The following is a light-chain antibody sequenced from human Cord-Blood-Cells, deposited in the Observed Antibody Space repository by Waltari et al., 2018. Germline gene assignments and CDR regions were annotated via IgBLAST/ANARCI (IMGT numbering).Light chain of an antibody. Sequence: QSLLTHPPPVSGAPPQRVTLSCPGRSTHIRAGYYVNCYQQLPGTAPKLLIYGNSNRPSGVPDRFSGSKSCTSASLAITGLQAEEEADYYCQSYDSSLSGVVFCGGTKLTVL. CDR1: STHIRAGYY. J-gene: IGLJ2*01. V-gene: IGLV1-40*01. CDR3: QSYDSSLSGVV. CDR2: GNS.